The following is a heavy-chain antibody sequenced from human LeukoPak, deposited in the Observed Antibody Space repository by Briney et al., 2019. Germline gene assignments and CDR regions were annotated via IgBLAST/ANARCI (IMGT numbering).Heavy chain of an antibody. D-gene: IGHD3-10*01. CDR1: GFTFNTYA. Sequence: QPGGSLRLSCAASGFTFNTYAMSWVRQAPGKGLEWVSTIVGSGDSTYYADSVKGRFTISRDNSKNTVYLQTNSLRAEDTAVYYCAKGFYFGSGSHRYFDYWGQGTLVTVSS. V-gene: IGHV3-23*01. CDR2: IVGSGDST. CDR3: AKGFYFGSGSHRYFDY. J-gene: IGHJ4*02.